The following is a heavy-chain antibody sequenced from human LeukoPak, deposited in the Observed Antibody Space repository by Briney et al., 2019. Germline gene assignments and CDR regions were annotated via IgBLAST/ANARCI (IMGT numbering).Heavy chain of an antibody. CDR3: AKGYSNPSEYYFDY. CDR1: GFTFSSYG. J-gene: IGHJ4*02. Sequence: GGSLRLSCAASGFTFSSYGMHWVRQAPGKGLEWVAFIRYDGSNKYYADSVKGRFTISRDNSKNTLYLQMNSLRAEDTAVYYCAKGYSNPSEYYFDYWGQGTLVTVSS. V-gene: IGHV3-30*02. CDR2: IRYDGSNK. D-gene: IGHD4-11*01.